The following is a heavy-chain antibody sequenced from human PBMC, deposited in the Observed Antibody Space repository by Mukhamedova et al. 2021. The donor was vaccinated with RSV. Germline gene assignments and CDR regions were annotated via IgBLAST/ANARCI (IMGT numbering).Heavy chain of an antibody. CDR3: AKAPRYSSGYIDY. J-gene: IGHJ4*02. V-gene: IGHV3-43D*04. CDR2: ISWDGGST. Sequence: VRQAPGKGLEWVSLISWDGGSTYYADSVKGRFTISRDNSKNSLYLQMNSLRAEDTALYYCAKAPRYSSGYIDYWGQGTLVTVSS. D-gene: IGHD6-19*01.